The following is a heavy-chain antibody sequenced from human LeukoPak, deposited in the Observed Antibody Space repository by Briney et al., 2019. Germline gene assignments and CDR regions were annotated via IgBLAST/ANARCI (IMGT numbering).Heavy chain of an antibody. J-gene: IGHJ3*02. CDR2: VYSGGST. CDR1: GFTVRNNY. CDR3: ARGVGQDAFDI. V-gene: IGHV3-53*01. D-gene: IGHD1-26*01. Sequence: AGGSLRLSCAASGFTVRNNYMSWVRQAPGKGLEWVSVVYSGGSTYYADSVKGRFTFSKDNSKNTLYLQMTNLRVEDTAAYYCARGVGQDAFDIWGQGTMVTVSS.